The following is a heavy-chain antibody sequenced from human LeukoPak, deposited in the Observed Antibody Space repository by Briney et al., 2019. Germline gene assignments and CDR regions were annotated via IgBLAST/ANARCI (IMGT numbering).Heavy chain of an antibody. D-gene: IGHD2-21*02. V-gene: IGHV3-21*01. J-gene: IGHJ3*01. CDR1: GFTFSSYS. CDR2: ISSSSSYI. CDR3: ARDRDIVVVTAGDAFDF. Sequence: GGSLRLSCAASGFTFSSYSMNWVRQAPGKGLECVSSISSSSSYIHYADSVKGRFTISRDNAKNSLYLQMNSLRAEDTAVYYCARDRDIVVVTAGDAFDFWGQGTMVTVSS.